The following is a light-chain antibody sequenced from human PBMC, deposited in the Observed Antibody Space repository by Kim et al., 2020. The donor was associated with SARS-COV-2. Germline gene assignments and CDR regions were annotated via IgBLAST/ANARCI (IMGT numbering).Light chain of an antibody. Sequence: PGQTASFTCSGDKLGDRYACWYQQRPGQSPVLVIYQDSKRPSGIAERFSGSNAGNTATLTISGTQAMDEADYYCQAWDSTTASVVFGGGTQLTVL. V-gene: IGLV3-1*01. J-gene: IGLJ2*01. CDR1: KLGDRY. CDR3: QAWDSTTASVV. CDR2: QDS.